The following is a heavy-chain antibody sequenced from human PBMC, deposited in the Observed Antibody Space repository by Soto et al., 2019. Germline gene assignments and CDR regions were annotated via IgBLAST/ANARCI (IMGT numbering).Heavy chain of an antibody. CDR3: SRIQLGYNDFDT. J-gene: IGHJ3*02. CDR2: FSSGGGGT. D-gene: IGHD5-12*01. V-gene: IGHV3-23*01. Sequence: PGGSLRLSCTASGFTFSNYAMSWVRQAPGKGLEWVSTFSSGGGGTYYADSVKGRFTISRDNAKNSLYLQMNSLRAEDTAVYYGSRIQLGYNDFDTRGKETMVTISS. CDR1: GFTFSNYA.